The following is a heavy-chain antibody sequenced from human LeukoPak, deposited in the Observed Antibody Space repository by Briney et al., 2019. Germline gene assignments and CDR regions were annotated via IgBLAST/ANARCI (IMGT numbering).Heavy chain of an antibody. CDR1: GGSISSYY. D-gene: IGHD2-2*02. J-gene: IGHJ5*02. CDR2: IYYGGST. V-gene: IGHV4-59*12. Sequence: SETLSLTCTVSGGSISSYYWSWIRQPPGKGLEWIGYIYYGGSTNYNPSLKSRVTMSVDTSKNQFSLKLSSVTAADTAVYYCARDHRIVPAAIHYWFDPWGQGTLVTVSS. CDR3: ARDHRIVPAAIHYWFDP.